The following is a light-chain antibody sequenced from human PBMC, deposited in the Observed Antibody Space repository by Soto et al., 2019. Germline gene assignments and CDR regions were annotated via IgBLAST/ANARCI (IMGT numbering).Light chain of an antibody. Sequence: QSVLTQPPSASGTPGQRVTISCSGSSSNIGSNTVNWYQQLPGTAPKLLIYSNNQRPSGGPDRFSGSKSGTSASLAISGLQSEDEADYYCAAWDDSLSYVFGTGTKVTVL. V-gene: IGLV1-44*01. J-gene: IGLJ1*01. CDR3: AAWDDSLSYV. CDR1: SSNIGSNT. CDR2: SNN.